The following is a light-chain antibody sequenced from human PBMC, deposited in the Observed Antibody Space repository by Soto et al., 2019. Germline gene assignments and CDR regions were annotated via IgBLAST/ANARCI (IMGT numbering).Light chain of an antibody. CDR2: NTS. J-gene: IGLJ1*01. CDR3: LLYYRGAQG. V-gene: IGLV7-43*01. CDR1: TGAVTSGYY. Sequence: QAVVTQEPSLTVSPGGTVTVTCASRTGAVTSGYYPNWFQQQPGQAPRALIYNTSNKHSWTPARFSGSHLGGKAALTLSGVQPEDEAEYYCLLYYRGAQGFGTGTRPPS.